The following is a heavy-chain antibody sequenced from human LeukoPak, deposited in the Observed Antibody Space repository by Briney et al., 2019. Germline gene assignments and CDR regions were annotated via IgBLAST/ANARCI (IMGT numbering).Heavy chain of an antibody. V-gene: IGHV1-69*05. D-gene: IGHD6-19*01. CDR3: ARKWSSVGGDWFDP. CDR2: IIPIIGTA. J-gene: IGHJ5*02. Sequence: SVKVSCKASGGTFSSYAISWVRQAPGQRLEWMGGIIPIIGTANYAQKSQGRVTITTDESTSTAYMELSSLRSEDTAVYYCARKWSSVGGDWFDPWGQGTLVTVCS. CDR1: GGTFSSYA.